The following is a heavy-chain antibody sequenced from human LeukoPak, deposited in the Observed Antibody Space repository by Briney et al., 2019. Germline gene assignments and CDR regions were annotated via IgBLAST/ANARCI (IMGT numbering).Heavy chain of an antibody. J-gene: IGHJ4*02. Sequence: QPGASLRLSRAASGFTFSSYAMSWVRQAPGKGLEWVSAISGSGGSTYYADSVKGRFTISRDNSKNTLYLQMNSLRAEDTALYYCAKDASGSYSGFDYWGQGTLVTVSS. V-gene: IGHV3-23*01. CDR3: AKDASGSYSGFDY. CDR1: GFTFSSYA. CDR2: ISGSGGST. D-gene: IGHD1-26*01.